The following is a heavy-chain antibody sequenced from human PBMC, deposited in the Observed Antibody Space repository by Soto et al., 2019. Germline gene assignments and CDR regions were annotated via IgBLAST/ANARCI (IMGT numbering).Heavy chain of an antibody. D-gene: IGHD3-3*01. Sequence: ASVKVSCKASGYTFTSYGISWVRQAPGQGLEWMGWISAYNVNTNYAQKLQGRVTITTDTFTSTAYMELRSLRSDDTAVYYCASGASGYYYYGMDVWGQGTTVTVSS. CDR3: ASGASGYYYYGMDV. V-gene: IGHV1-18*01. CDR1: GYTFTSYG. J-gene: IGHJ6*02. CDR2: ISAYNVNT.